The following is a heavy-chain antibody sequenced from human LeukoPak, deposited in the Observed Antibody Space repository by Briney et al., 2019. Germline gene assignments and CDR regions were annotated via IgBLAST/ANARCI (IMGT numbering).Heavy chain of an antibody. J-gene: IGHJ4*02. Sequence: GGSLRLSCAASGFTFSNAWMSWVRQAPGKGLEWVGRIKSKTDGGTTDYAAPVKGRFTISRDDSKNTLYLQMNSLGAEDTAVYYCARELNGYGYYFFDYWGPGTLVTVSS. V-gene: IGHV3-15*01. CDR2: IKSKTDGGTT. CDR1: GFTFSNAW. D-gene: IGHD3-16*01. CDR3: ARELNGYGYYFFDY.